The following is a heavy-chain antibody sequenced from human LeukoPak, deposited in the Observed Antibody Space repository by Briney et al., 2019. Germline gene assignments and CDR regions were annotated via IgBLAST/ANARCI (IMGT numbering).Heavy chain of an antibody. CDR1: GFTFSSYG. D-gene: IGHD3-16*01. V-gene: IGHV3-33*01. Sequence: GRSLRLSCAASGFTFSSYGMHWVRQAPGKGLEWVASIWYDGTNNYYADSVKGRFTISRDNPKNTLYLQMNSLRAEDTAVYYCARDHDWVFDWWGQGTLVTVSS. J-gene: IGHJ5*01. CDR3: ARDHDWVFDW. CDR2: IWYDGTNN.